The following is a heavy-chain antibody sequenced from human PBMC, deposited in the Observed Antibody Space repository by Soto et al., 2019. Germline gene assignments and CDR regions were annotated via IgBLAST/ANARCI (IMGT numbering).Heavy chain of an antibody. D-gene: IGHD6-13*01. J-gene: IGHJ5*02. Sequence: GGSLRLSCAASGFTFSSYSMNWVRQAPGKGLEWVSSISSSSSYIYYADSVKGRFTISRDNAKNSLYLQMNSLRAEDTAVYYCAREAPPYSSSWYVFVWFDPWGQGTLVTVSS. CDR3: AREAPPYSSSWYVFVWFDP. V-gene: IGHV3-21*01. CDR2: ISSSSSYI. CDR1: GFTFSSYS.